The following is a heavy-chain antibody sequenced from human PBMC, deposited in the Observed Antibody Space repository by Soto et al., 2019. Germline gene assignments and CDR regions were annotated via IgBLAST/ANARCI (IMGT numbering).Heavy chain of an antibody. J-gene: IGHJ6*02. Sequence: GESLKISCAASGFTVSSIYMSWVRQAPGKGLEWVSVIYSGGSTYYADSVKGRFTISRDNSKNTLYLQMNSLRAEDTAVYYCARVYDSSGGYYYYGMDVWGQGTPVTVSS. V-gene: IGHV3-53*01. CDR2: IYSGGST. D-gene: IGHD3-22*01. CDR1: GFTVSSIY. CDR3: ARVYDSSGGYYYYGMDV.